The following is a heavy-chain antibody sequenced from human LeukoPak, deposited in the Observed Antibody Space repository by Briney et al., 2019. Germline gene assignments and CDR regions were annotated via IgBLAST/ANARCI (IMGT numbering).Heavy chain of an antibody. V-gene: IGHV1-8*01. CDR2: MNPNSGNT. CDR3: ARGRGSPKRLRGAVRWWFDP. J-gene: IGHJ5*02. CDR1: GYTFTSYD. D-gene: IGHD3-10*01. Sequence: ASVKVSCKASGYTFTSYDINWVREATGQGLEWMGWMNPNSGNTGYAQKFQGRVTVTRNTSISTAYMELSSLRSEDTAVYYCARGRGSPKRLRGAVRWWFDPWGQGTLVTVPS.